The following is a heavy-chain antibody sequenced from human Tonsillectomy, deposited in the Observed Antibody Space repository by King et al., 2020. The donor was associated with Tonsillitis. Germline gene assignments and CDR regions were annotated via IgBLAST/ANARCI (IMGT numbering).Heavy chain of an antibody. CDR3: ARDLYGDYAIDS. CDR1: GFTFSSYS. Sequence: VQLVESGGGLVQPGEPLRLSCAASGFTFSSYSMNWVRQAPGKGLEWLSYISSSGSTIYYADSLKGRFTISRDNAKNSLYLQMDSLRAEDTGVYYCARDLYGDYAIDSWGQGTLVTVSS. CDR2: ISSSGSTI. J-gene: IGHJ4*02. V-gene: IGHV3-48*01. D-gene: IGHD4-17*01.